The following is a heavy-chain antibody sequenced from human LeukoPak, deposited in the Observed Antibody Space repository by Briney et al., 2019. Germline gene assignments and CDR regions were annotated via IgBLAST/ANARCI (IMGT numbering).Heavy chain of an antibody. CDR1: GGSISLSYYY. Sequence: PSETLSLTCSVSGGSISLSYYYWGWIRQPPGKALEWIGSVYYSGTTSYNPSLKSRVTISVDTSKNQFSLKLSSVTAADTAVYYCARDLVVVTAIPLHWFDPWGQGTLVTVSP. V-gene: IGHV4-39*07. J-gene: IGHJ5*02. CDR2: VYYSGTT. CDR3: ARDLVVVTAIPLHWFDP. D-gene: IGHD2-21*02.